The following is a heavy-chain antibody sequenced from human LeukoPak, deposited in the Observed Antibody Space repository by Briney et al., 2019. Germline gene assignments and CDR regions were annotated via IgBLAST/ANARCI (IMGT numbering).Heavy chain of an antibody. V-gene: IGHV1-69*05. CDR1: GGTFSSYA. Sequence: SVKVSCKASGGTFSSYAIIWVRQAPGQGLEWMGGIIPIFGTANYAQKFQGRVTITTDESTSTAYMELSSLRSEDTAVYYCARGEYSSGWCFDYWGQGTLVTVSS. D-gene: IGHD6-19*01. CDR2: IIPIFGTA. CDR3: ARGEYSSGWCFDY. J-gene: IGHJ4*02.